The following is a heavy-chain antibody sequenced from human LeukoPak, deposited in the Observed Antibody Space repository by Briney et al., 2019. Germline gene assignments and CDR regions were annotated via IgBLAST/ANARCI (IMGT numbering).Heavy chain of an antibody. CDR3: LIDSKGIAAAVGWGGDAFDI. V-gene: IGHV7-4-1*02. D-gene: IGHD6-13*01. CDR2: INTNTGNP. CDR1: GYTFTSYA. Sequence: GASVKVSCKASGYTFTSYAMNWVRQAPGQGLEWMGWINTNTGNPTYAQGFTGRFVFSLDTSVSTAYLQISSLKAEDTAVYYCLIDSKGIAAAVGWGGDAFDIWGQGTMVTVSS. J-gene: IGHJ3*02.